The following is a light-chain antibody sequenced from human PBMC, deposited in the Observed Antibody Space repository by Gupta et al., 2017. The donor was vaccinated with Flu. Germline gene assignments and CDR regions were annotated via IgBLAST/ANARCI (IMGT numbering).Light chain of an antibody. Sequence: DIQMTQSPSSLSASVGDRVTITCQASQDISNYLNWYQQKPGKAPKLLIYDASNLEKVVPSRCSGSGDGTDFTFTISSRHLEDIASYYCQQLDNPHPMLTFGGGTRLEIK. V-gene: IGKV1-33*01. CDR2: DAS. CDR3: QQLDNPHPMLT. J-gene: IGKJ4*01. CDR1: QDISNY.